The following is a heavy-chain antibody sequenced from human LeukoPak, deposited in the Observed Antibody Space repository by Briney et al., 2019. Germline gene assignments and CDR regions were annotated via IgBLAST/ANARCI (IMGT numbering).Heavy chain of an antibody. Sequence: QPGRALRLSCAASGFTFSSYGMHWVRQAPGKGLGWVAVILYDGSNKYYADSVKGRFTISRDNSKNTLYLQMNSLRAQDTAVYYCARDANYYGSGSDAFDIWGQGTMVTVSS. J-gene: IGHJ3*02. V-gene: IGHV3-33*01. CDR1: GFTFSSYG. CDR2: ILYDGSNK. D-gene: IGHD3-10*01. CDR3: ARDANYYGSGSDAFDI.